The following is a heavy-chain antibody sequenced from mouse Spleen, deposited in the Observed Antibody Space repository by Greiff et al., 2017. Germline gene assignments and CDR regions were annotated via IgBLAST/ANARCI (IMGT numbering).Heavy chain of an antibody. CDR1: GFTFSSYA. D-gene: IGHD1-2*01. J-gene: IGHJ2*01. CDR2: ISSGGSYT. CDR3: ARHVPNSTAYFDY. V-gene: IGHV5-9-3*01. Sequence: EVKLVESGGGLVKPGGSLKLSCAASGFTFSSYAMSWVRQTPEKRLEWVATISSGGSYTYYPDSVKGRFTISRDNAKNTLYLQMSSLRSEDTAMYYCARHVPNSTAYFDYWGQGTTLTVSS.